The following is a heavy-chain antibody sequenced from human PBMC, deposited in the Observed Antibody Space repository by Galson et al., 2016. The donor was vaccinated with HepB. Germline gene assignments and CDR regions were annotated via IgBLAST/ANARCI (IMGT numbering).Heavy chain of an antibody. D-gene: IGHD2-15*01. CDR2: IKEDGSEK. CDR1: GFTFSTYW. CDR3: ARMCSGDSCYSY. Sequence: SLRLSCAASGFTFSTYWMSWVRQAPGKGLEWVANIKEDGSEKYYVDSLKGRFTISRDNAKNSPYLQMNSLRAEDTAVYYCARMCSGDSCYSYWGQGTLVTVSS. J-gene: IGHJ4*02. V-gene: IGHV3-7*01.